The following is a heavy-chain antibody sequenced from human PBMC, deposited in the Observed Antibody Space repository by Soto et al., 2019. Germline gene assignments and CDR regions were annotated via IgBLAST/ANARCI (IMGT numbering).Heavy chain of an antibody. CDR2: IIPILGIA. Sequence: GASVKVSCKASGGTFSSYTISWVRQAPGQGLEWMGRIIPILGIANYAQKFQGRVTITADKSTSTAYMELSSLRSEDTAVYYCARDDCSSTSCYRGTDAFDIWGQGTMVTVSS. V-gene: IGHV1-69*04. CDR3: ARDDCSSTSCYRGTDAFDI. CDR1: GGTFSSYT. J-gene: IGHJ3*02. D-gene: IGHD2-2*01.